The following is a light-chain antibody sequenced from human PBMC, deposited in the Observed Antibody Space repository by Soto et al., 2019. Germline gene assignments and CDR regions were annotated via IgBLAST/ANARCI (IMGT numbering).Light chain of an antibody. CDR2: GAS. V-gene: IGKV3-15*01. J-gene: IGKJ5*01. CDR1: QSVADN. Sequence: EVVMTQSPATLSVSPGERVTLSCRSSQSVADNLAWFQQKPGQGPRLLIYGASTRATGIPARFSGSGSGTDFTLTISSLRSEDSAVYHCQQYNNWPITFGQGTRLEIK. CDR3: QQYNNWPIT.